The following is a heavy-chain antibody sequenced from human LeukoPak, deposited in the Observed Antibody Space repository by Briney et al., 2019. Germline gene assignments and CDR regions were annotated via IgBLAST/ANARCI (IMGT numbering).Heavy chain of an antibody. J-gene: IGHJ5*02. Sequence: ASVKVSCKASGYTFTGYYMHWVRQAPGQGLEWMGIINPSGGSTSYAQKFQGRVTMTRDMSTSTVYMELSSLRSEDTAVYYCARDNGNNWIDDWGQGTLVTVSS. CDR2: INPSGGST. CDR1: GYTFTGYY. CDR3: ARDNGNNWIDD. D-gene: IGHD2-8*01. V-gene: IGHV1-46*01.